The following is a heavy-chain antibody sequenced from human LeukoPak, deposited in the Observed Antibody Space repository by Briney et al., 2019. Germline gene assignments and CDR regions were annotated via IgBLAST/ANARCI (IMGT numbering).Heavy chain of an antibody. CDR3: AGVDFGVVTINYYYYMDV. D-gene: IGHD3-3*01. V-gene: IGHV4-59*11. Sequence: PSETLSLTCTISGGSIGIHYWSWIRQPPGKGLEWIGYIYYSGSTYYNPSLKSRVTISVDTSKNQFSLKLSSVTAADTAVYYCAGVDFGVVTINYYYYMDVWGKGTTVTVSS. CDR1: GGSIGIHY. J-gene: IGHJ6*03. CDR2: IYYSGST.